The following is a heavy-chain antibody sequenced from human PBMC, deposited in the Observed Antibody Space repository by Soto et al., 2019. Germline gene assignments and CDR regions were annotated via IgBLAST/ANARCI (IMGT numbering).Heavy chain of an antibody. V-gene: IGHV3-23*01. J-gene: IGHJ4*02. D-gene: IGHD2-2*01. CDR1: GFTFSSYA. CDR2: ISGSGGST. Sequence: GGSLRLSCAASGFTFSSYAMSWVRQAPGKGLEWVSAISGSGGSTYYADSVKGRFTISRDNSNNTLYLQMNSLRAEDTAVYYCAKDAGIVVVPAAIYFDYWGQGTLVTVSS. CDR3: AKDAGIVVVPAAIYFDY.